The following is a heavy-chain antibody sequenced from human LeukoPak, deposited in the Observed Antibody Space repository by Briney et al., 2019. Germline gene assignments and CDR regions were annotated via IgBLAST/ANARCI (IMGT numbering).Heavy chain of an antibody. CDR1: GFTFGDYS. V-gene: IGHV3-48*01. D-gene: IGHD3-22*01. CDR2: ISTTSSSTI. J-gene: IGHJ4*02. CDR3: ARDRGSSGYHFDY. Sequence: PGGSLRLSCAASGFTFGDYSMNWVRQAPGKGLEWVSYISTTSSSTIYYADSVEGRFTISRDNAENSLYLQMNSLRAEDTAVYYCARDRGSSGYHFDYWGQGTLVTVSS.